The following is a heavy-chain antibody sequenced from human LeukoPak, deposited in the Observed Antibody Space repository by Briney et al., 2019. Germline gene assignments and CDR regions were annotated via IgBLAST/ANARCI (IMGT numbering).Heavy chain of an antibody. J-gene: IGHJ3*02. CDR1: GGSISSGDYY. D-gene: IGHD1-7*01. CDR3: ARVYWNYAFDI. Sequence: SETLSHTCTVSGGSISSGDYYWSWIRQPPGKGLEWIGYIYYSGSTYYNPSLKSRVTISVDTSKNQFSLKLSSVTAADTAVYYCARVYWNYAFDIWGQGTMVTVSS. V-gene: IGHV4-30-4*08. CDR2: IYYSGST.